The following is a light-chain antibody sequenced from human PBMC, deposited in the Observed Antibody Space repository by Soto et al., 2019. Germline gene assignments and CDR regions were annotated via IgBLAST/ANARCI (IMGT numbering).Light chain of an antibody. CDR3: SSYTSTSTRV. Sequence: QSALTQPASVSASPGQSITISCTGTSSDIGAYNSVSWYQQHPGKAPQLMIYDVFYRPSGISSRFSGSKSGNTASLTISGLQADDEADYYCSSYTSTSTRVFGGGTKLTVL. CDR2: DVF. V-gene: IGLV2-14*01. J-gene: IGLJ2*01. CDR1: SSDIGAYNS.